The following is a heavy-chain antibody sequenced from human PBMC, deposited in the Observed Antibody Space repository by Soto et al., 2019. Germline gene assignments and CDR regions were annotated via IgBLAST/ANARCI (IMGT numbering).Heavy chain of an antibody. CDR3: ARDKVGYDIFTAYYKSPQFDS. Sequence: QVQLEQSGAEVKKPGDSVKVSCKASGYTCTHFDITWVRQAPGQGLEWMGAFSPHNFTTNYAQKFRGRVTMITEKSKNTAYIDLRRLTSDDTAIYYCARDKVGYDIFTAYYKSPQFDSCGQGVPVTGSS. J-gene: IGHJ4*02. CDR1: GYTCTHFD. CDR2: FSPHNFTT. V-gene: IGHV1-18*01. D-gene: IGHD3-9*01.